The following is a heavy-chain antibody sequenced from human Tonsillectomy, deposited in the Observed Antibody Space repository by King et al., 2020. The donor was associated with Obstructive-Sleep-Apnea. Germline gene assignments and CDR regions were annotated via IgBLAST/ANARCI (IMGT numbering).Heavy chain of an antibody. V-gene: IGHV4-59*08. D-gene: IGHD3-22*01. CDR3: ARHVMGYYDDSSGYYPRYFDY. Sequence: QLQESGPGLVKPSETLSLTCTVSGGSISTYYWSWIRQPPGKGLEWIGYIYYSGSTNYNPSLQSRVTISVDTSKNQFSLKLSSVTAADTAVFYCARHVMGYYDDSSGYYPRYFDYWGQGTLVTVSS. J-gene: IGHJ4*02. CDR2: IYYSGST. CDR1: GGSISTYY.